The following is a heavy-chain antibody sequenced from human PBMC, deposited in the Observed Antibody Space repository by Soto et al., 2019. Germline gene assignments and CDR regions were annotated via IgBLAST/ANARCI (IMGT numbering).Heavy chain of an antibody. J-gene: IGHJ3*02. CDR1: GFSLSDYL. D-gene: IGHD3-10*01. Sequence: ASVKFSCKASGFSLSDYLIHWVRQSPGQRREWMGWINTNRGDTHYSPKFQVRVRLTRETYMNTAYMELNRLRSEDTAVYVCTREGGGIVTDGAGNDAFDIWGQGTKVTVSS. V-gene: IGHV1-2*02. CDR3: TREGGGIVTDGAGNDAFDI. CDR2: INTNRGDT.